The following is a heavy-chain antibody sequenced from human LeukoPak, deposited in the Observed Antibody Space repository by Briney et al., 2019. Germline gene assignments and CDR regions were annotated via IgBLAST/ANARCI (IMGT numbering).Heavy chain of an antibody. CDR2: ISAYNGNT. D-gene: IGHD6-19*01. Sequence: ASVKVSCKASGYTFINYDISWVRQAPGQGLEWMRWISAYNGNTNYAQKLQGRVTMTTGTSTNTAYMELRSLRSDDTAVYYCARSVAGAEDYWGQGTLVTVSS. CDR3: ARSVAGAEDY. V-gene: IGHV1-18*01. CDR1: GYTFINYD. J-gene: IGHJ4*02.